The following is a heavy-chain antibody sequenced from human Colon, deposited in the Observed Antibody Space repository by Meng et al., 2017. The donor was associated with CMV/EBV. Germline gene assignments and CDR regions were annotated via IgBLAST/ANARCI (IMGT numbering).Heavy chain of an antibody. CDR1: GYTFTSYD. Sequence: ASVKVSCKASGYTFTSYDINWVRQAPGQGLEWMGWISVYHGNTAYAHKFQDRVTMTTDTSTGTAYMELRRLTSDDTADYYCARNYCSSVDCNLGDGLNMWGQGTRVTVSS. CDR2: ISVYHGNT. CDR3: ARNYCSSVDCNLGDGLNM. D-gene: IGHD2-2*01. J-gene: IGHJ3*02. V-gene: IGHV1-18*01.